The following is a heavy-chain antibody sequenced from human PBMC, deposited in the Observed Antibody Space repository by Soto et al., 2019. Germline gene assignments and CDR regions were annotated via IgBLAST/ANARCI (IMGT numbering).Heavy chain of an antibody. J-gene: IGHJ4*02. Sequence: SETLSLTCTVSGSSINSSGYYWGWILQPPGKGLELIWSMFYGVSTYYNPSLKSRVTVSVDTSKNQFSLNLRSVTAADTAVYYCARLPSRHLVDYWGQGTLVTVSS. CDR3: ARLPSRHLVDY. CDR2: MFYGVST. D-gene: IGHD3-3*02. V-gene: IGHV4-39*01. CDR1: GSSINSSGYY.